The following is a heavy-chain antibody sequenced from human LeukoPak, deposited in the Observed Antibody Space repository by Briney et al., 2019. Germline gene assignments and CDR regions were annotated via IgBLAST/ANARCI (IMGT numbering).Heavy chain of an antibody. D-gene: IGHD5-24*01. J-gene: IGHJ4*02. Sequence: SSETLSLTCTVSGGSISSYYWSWIRQPPGKGLEWIGYIYTSGSTNYNPSLKSRVTISVDTSKNQFSLKLSSVTAADTAVYYCARLGNRDGYLLDYWGQGTLVTVSS. CDR3: ARLGNRDGYLLDY. CDR1: GGSISSYY. CDR2: IYTSGST. V-gene: IGHV4-4*09.